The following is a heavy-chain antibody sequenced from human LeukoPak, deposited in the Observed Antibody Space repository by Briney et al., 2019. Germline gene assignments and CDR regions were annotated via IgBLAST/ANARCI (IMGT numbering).Heavy chain of an antibody. CDR3: ARDSRWFLAVAGYADF. CDR2: TNHRGST. Sequence: KSSETLSLTCAFSGGSFSGYSWSWLRQTPGQGLEWSGETNHRGSTNYNPSLKSRVTISVDASKSQFSLKLSSVTAADTAVYYCARDSRWFLAVAGYADFWGQGTQVTVSS. CDR1: GGSFSGYS. V-gene: IGHV4-34*01. D-gene: IGHD6-19*01. J-gene: IGHJ4*02.